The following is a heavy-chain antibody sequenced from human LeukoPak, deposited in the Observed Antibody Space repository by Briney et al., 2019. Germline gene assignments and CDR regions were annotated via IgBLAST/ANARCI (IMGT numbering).Heavy chain of an antibody. CDR1: GGSISSYY. Sequence: SETLSLTCTVSGGSISSYYWSWIRQPAGKGLEWIGRICTSGSTNYNPSLKSRVTMSVDTSKNQFSLKLSSVTAADTAVYYCARDVRCSSTSCPFDYWGQGTLVTVSS. CDR2: ICTSGST. D-gene: IGHD2-2*01. CDR3: ARDVRCSSTSCPFDY. J-gene: IGHJ4*02. V-gene: IGHV4-4*07.